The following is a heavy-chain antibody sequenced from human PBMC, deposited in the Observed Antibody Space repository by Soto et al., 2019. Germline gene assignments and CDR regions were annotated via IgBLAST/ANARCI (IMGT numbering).Heavy chain of an antibody. D-gene: IGHD3-3*01. Sequence: PXGSLRLSCSASGFTFSSYGMHWVRQAPGKGLDWVAVIWYDGSNKFYADSVKGRFTISRDNSKNTLYLQMNSLRAEDTAVYYCARDGGDYDFWNGYYFDYWGQGNLVTVSS. CDR1: GFTFSSYG. CDR3: ARDGGDYDFWNGYYFDY. J-gene: IGHJ4*02. V-gene: IGHV3-33*01. CDR2: IWYDGSNK.